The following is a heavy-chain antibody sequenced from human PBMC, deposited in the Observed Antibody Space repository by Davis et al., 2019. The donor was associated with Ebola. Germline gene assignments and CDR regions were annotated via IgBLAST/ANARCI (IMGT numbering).Heavy chain of an antibody. Sequence: GESLKISCAASGFRVSGPYMSWVRQAPGKGLEWVSVIHTGGRTYYADSVRGRFTISRDNSKNTLLLQMHSLRVEDTAVYYCARGLWEEFDQWGQGTPVTVSS. CDR2: IHTGGRT. J-gene: IGHJ4*02. D-gene: IGHD1-26*01. V-gene: IGHV3-53*01. CDR3: ARGLWEEFDQ. CDR1: GFRVSGPY.